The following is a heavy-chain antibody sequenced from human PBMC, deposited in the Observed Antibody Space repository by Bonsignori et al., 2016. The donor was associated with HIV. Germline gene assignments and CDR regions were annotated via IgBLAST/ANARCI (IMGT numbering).Heavy chain of an antibody. J-gene: IGHJ3*02. V-gene: IGHV5-51*01. CDR3: ASHRPRADAFDI. CDR2: IYPGDSDT. Sequence: VRQMPGKGLEWMGIIYPGDSDTRYSPSFQGQVTISADKSISTAYLQWSSLKASDTAMYYCASHRPRADAFDIWGQGTMVTVSS.